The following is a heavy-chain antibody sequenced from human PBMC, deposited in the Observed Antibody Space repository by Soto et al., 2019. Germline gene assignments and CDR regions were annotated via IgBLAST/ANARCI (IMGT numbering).Heavy chain of an antibody. CDR1: GFTFSSYA. Sequence: GGSLRLSCAASGFTFSSYAMSWVSQAPGKGLEWVSAISGSGGSTYYADSVKGRFTISRDNSKNTLYLQMNSLRAEDTAVYYCAKATEGLIVVVITTFDYWGQGTLVTVSS. V-gene: IGHV3-23*01. J-gene: IGHJ4*02. CDR3: AKATEGLIVVVITTFDY. D-gene: IGHD3-22*01. CDR2: ISGSGGST.